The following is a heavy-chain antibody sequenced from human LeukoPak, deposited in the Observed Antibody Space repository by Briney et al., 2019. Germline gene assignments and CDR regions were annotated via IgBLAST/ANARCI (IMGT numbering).Heavy chain of an antibody. CDR2: IRYDGSNK. J-gene: IGHJ4*02. CDR1: GFTFSTYG. CDR3: AKHYYDSSGYYFPDS. Sequence: GGSLRLSCAASGFTFSTYGMHWVRQAPGKGLEWVAFIRYDGSNKYYADSVKGRFTISRDNSKNTLYLQMNSLRAEDTAVYYCAKHYYDSSGYYFPDSWGQGNLVTVSS. V-gene: IGHV3-30*02. D-gene: IGHD3-22*01.